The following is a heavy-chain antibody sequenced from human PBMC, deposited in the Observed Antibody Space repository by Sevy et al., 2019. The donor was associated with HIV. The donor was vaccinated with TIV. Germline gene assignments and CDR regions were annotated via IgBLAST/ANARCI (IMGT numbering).Heavy chain of an antibody. CDR2: VCHTGSA. V-gene: IGHV4-59*08. Sequence: KQSQTLSLTCAVSGASIRSDCWMWIRQPPGKGLDWIGHVCHTGSADYNLSLKSRVSISVDTSKNQFSLKLTSVTAADTGVYYCARLKYLTNWPDMDVWGKGTTVTVSS. J-gene: IGHJ6*03. CDR3: ARLKYLTNWPDMDV. CDR1: GASIRSDC. D-gene: IGHD7-27*01.